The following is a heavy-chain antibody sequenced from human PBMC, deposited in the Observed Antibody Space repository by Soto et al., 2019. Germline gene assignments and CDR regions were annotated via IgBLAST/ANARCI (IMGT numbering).Heavy chain of an antibody. CDR3: AKDRPEGIAAAGEFDY. CDR2: ISGSSGST. CDR1: GFTFSSYA. D-gene: IGHD6-13*01. J-gene: IGHJ4*02. Sequence: EVQLLESGGGLVQPGGSLRLSCAASGFTFSSYAMSWVRQAPGKGLEWVSAISGSSGSTYYADSVKGRFTISRDNSKNTLYLQMNSLRAEDTAVYYCAKDRPEGIAAAGEFDYWGQGTLVTVSS. V-gene: IGHV3-23*01.